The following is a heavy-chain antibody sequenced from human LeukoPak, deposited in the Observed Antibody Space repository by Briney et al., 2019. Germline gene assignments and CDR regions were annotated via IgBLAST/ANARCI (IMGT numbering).Heavy chain of an antibody. CDR1: GYAFTSYA. CDR2: INTNTGNP. D-gene: IGHD2-15*01. CDR3: ARVEYCSGGSCYSRSARNYYYYGMDV. Sequence: ASVKVPCKASGYAFTSYAMNWVRQAPGQGLEWMGWINTNTGNPTYAQGFTGRFVFSLDTSVSTACLQISSLKAEDTAVYYCARVEYCSGGSCYSRSARNYYYYGMDVWGQGTTVTVSS. J-gene: IGHJ6*02. V-gene: IGHV7-4-1*02.